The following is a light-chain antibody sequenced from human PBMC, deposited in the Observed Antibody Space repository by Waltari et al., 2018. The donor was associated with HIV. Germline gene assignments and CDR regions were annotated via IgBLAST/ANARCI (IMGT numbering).Light chain of an antibody. CDR1: QSVSTS. CDR3: QHRTNWPEIT. J-gene: IGKJ5*01. Sequence: EILLAQSPATLSLSPGERATLSCRASQSVSTSLAWYQQKPGQAPRLLISDASNRATGIPARFSGSGSGTDFTLTISSLEPEDFAVYYCQHRTNWPEITFGQGTRLEIK. V-gene: IGKV3-11*01. CDR2: DAS.